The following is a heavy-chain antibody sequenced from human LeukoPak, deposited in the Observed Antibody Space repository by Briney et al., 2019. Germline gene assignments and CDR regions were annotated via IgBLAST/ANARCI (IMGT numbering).Heavy chain of an antibody. CDR3: ATGATWLDP. J-gene: IGHJ5*02. Sequence: SETLSLTCTVSGGSISASYWNWIRQPAGKGLEWIGRIDTSVTTNYNPSLRSRVTMSVDTPKNQFSLNLRSVTAADKDVSLCATGATWLDPWGKGTLVTVSS. V-gene: IGHV4-4*07. CDR1: GGSISASY. CDR2: IDTSVTT.